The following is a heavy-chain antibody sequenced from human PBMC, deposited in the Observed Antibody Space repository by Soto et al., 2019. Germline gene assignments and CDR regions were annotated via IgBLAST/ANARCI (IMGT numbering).Heavy chain of an antibody. CDR3: AKASGISSARLITWFDP. CDR2: INPQTGAP. Sequence: QVHMVQSGPETRTPGASVKVSCKASGYTFIGYYIHWIRQAPGQGLEWMGYINPQTGAPTYAQKFKGSVTMTRDTTLRTAYMELKTLTSNDTAVYYCAKASGISSARLITWFDPWGQVTLVSVAS. CDR1: GYTFIGYY. V-gene: IGHV1-2*04. D-gene: IGHD2-2*01. J-gene: IGHJ5*02.